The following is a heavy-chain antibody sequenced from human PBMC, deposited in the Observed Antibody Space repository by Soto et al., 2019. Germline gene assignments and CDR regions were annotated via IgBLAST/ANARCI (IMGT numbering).Heavy chain of an antibody. D-gene: IGHD3-22*01. J-gene: IGHJ4*02. Sequence: QVQLVQSGAEVKKPGASVKVSCKASGYTFSTYGISWVRQAPGQGLEWMGWISAYNGATNYAQKLQGRVTMTTDTSTSTAYMKLRSLRSDDTAVYYCGREVNYYDSSGLDYWGQGTLVTVSS. CDR2: ISAYNGAT. CDR1: GYTFSTYG. V-gene: IGHV1-18*04. CDR3: GREVNYYDSSGLDY.